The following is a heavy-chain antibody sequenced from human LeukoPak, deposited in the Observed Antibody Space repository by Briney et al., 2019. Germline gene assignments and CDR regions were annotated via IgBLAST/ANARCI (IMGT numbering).Heavy chain of an antibody. Sequence: GGSLRLSCAASGFTFSSYSMNWVRQAPGKGLEWVSSISSSSSYIYYADSVKGRFTISRDNAKNSLYLQMNSLRAEDTAVYYCARAPSKYSSGWYGGEDYWGQGTLVTVSS. V-gene: IGHV3-21*01. D-gene: IGHD6-19*01. CDR2: ISSSSSYI. J-gene: IGHJ4*02. CDR1: GFTFSSYS. CDR3: ARAPSKYSSGWYGGEDY.